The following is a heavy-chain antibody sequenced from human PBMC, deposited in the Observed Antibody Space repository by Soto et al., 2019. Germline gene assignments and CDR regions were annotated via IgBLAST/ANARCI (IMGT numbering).Heavy chain of an antibody. D-gene: IGHD5-12*01. J-gene: IGHJ4*02. CDR3: AEKGLDNSPSAIDS. V-gene: IGHV3-23*01. Sequence: PGGSLRLSCAGSGFTPTTTPLSWVRQPPGKGLEWVTTISGTAGRTYYVDSVKGRFFISRDNSKNTVFLQMNSLRAEDTALYYWAEKGLDNSPSAIDSWGPGTLVTVSS. CDR2: ISGTAGRT. CDR1: GFTPTTTP.